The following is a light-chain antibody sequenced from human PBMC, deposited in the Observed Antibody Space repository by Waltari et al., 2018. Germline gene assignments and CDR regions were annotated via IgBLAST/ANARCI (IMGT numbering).Light chain of an antibody. CDR3: SSQTLDGLVL. J-gene: IGLJ2*01. V-gene: IGLV2-14*03. CDR2: DVT. Sequence: QSALTQPASVSGSPGQSITISCSGVGSAVGASDSVSWHQHHPGKAPQVIIYDVTNPPSGVSDRFAASNSANTASLTISRLQPEDEADYYCSSQTLDGLVLFGGGTRLTVL. CDR1: GSAVGASDS.